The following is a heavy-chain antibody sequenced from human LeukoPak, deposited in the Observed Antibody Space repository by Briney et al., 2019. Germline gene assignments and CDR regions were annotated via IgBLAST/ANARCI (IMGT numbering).Heavy chain of an antibody. V-gene: IGHV4-31*03. CDR3: ARASRLVELSLGY. Sequence: SQTLSLTCTVSGGSISSGGYYWSWIRQHPGKGLEWIGYIKYSGNTHYNPSLKSRVTISVDTFKNQFSLKLSSVTAADTAVYYCARASRLVELSLGYWGQGTLVTVSS. D-gene: IGHD3-16*02. CDR1: GGSISSGGYY. J-gene: IGHJ4*02. CDR2: IKYSGNT.